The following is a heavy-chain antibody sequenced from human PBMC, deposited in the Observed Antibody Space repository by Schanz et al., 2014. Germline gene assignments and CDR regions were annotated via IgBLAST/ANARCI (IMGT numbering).Heavy chain of an antibody. V-gene: IGHV4-30-2*05. CDR2: IYDSGNT. Sequence: QLQLQESGSGLVKPSQTLSLTCGVSGGSISSGGSSWNWIRLPPGKGLEWIGYIYDSGNTYYNPSLKSRVTMSIDTSENQFSLRLSSVTAADTAVYYCARARSWPDYWGQGTLVTVSS. CDR1: GGSISSGGSS. CDR3: ARARSWPDY. D-gene: IGHD6-13*01. J-gene: IGHJ4*02.